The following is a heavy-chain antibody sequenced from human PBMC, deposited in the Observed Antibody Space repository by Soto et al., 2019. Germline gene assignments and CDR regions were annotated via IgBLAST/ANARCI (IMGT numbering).Heavy chain of an antibody. Sequence: GSLRLSCAASGFTFNIYGMHWVRQAPDKGLEWVALISYDGSNQYYADSVKGRFTISRDNSKKTLFLQMNSLRADDTAVYYCAKDQASGKGSVDSWGQGTRFTISS. J-gene: IGHJ4*02. CDR1: GFTFNIYG. V-gene: IGHV3-30*18. CDR2: ISYDGSNQ. CDR3: AKDQASGKGSVDS.